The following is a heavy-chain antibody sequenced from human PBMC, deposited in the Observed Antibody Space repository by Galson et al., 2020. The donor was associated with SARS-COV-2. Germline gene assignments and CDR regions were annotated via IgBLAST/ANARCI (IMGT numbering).Heavy chain of an antibody. Sequence: SETLSLTCTVSGGSISSGSYYWSWIRQPAGKGLEWIGRIYTSGSTNYNPSLKSRVTISVDTSKNQFSLKLSSVTAADTAVYYCARGRYYYDSSGYPASYFDYWRQGTLVTVSS. V-gene: IGHV4-61*02. CDR3: ARGRYYYDSSGYPASYFDY. D-gene: IGHD3-22*01. CDR2: IYTSGST. CDR1: GGSISSGSYY. J-gene: IGHJ4*02.